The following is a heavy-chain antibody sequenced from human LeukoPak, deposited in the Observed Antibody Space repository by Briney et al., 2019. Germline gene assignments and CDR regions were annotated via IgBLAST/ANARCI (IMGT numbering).Heavy chain of an antibody. V-gene: IGHV3-48*01. Sequence: GSLRLSCAASGFTFSSYSMNWVRQAPGKGLEWVSYISSSSSTIYYADSVKGRFTISRDNAKNSLYLQMNSLRAEDTAVYYCARVSEGYSYAFDIWGQGTMVTVSS. J-gene: IGHJ3*02. CDR3: ARVSEGYSYAFDI. CDR1: GFTFSSYS. D-gene: IGHD5-18*01. CDR2: ISSSSSTI.